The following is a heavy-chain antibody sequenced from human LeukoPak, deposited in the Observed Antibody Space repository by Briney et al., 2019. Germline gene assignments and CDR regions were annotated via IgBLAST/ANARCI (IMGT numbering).Heavy chain of an antibody. D-gene: IGHD2-2*01. CDR3: TRRRGNQQPIDY. V-gene: IGHV3-23*01. J-gene: IGHJ4*02. CDR2: ISGGGIGI. CDR1: GFTFSSYA. Sequence: PGGSLRLSCAASGFTFSSYAMSWVSQAPGKGLEWVSAISGGGIGIYYADSLKGRFTISRDDSKNTLYLQMNNLRAEDTAVYYCTRRRGNQQPIDYWGQGTLVTVSS.